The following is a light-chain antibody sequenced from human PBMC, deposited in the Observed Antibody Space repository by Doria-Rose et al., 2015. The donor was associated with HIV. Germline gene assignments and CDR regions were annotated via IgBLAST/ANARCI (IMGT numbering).Light chain of an antibody. CDR3: QQYYDTPS. J-gene: IGKJ3*01. V-gene: IGKV4-1*01. CDR1: QSLLYTSKNY. Sequence: TQSPESLGMSLAERATFNCKSNQSLLYTSKNYLAWYQQKPGQPPKLLIYWASTRQSGVPARFSGSGSGTDFTLTISSLEAEDVAVYYCQQYYDTPSFGPGTTVDIK. CDR2: WAS.